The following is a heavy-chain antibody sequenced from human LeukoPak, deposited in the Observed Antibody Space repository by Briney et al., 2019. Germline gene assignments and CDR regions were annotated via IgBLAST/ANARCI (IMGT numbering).Heavy chain of an antibody. V-gene: IGHV5-51*01. CDR2: INPGDSDT. Sequence: RGESLKISCEGTGFIFTNHWIGWVRQMPGKGLEWMGIINPGDSDTRYSPAIQGQATFSVHKSISTAYLQWTSLKASDTAIYSCARQLTGGYFDYLGQGTLVTVSS. J-gene: IGHJ4*02. CDR1: GFIFTNHW. CDR3: ARQLTGGYFDY. D-gene: IGHD3-10*01.